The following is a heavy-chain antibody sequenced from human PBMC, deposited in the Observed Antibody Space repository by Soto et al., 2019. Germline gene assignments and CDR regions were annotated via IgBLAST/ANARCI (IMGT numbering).Heavy chain of an antibody. CDR3: ARWRYGDY. D-gene: IGHD1-1*01. CDR2: ISAHNGNT. CDR1: GYAFTTYG. Sequence: QVHLVQSGAEVKKPGASVKVSCKGSGYAFTTYGIPWVRQAPGQGLEWMGWISAHNGNTNYAQKLQGRVTVTRDTSTSTAYMELMSLRSDDTALYYCARWRYGDYWGQGALVTVSS. V-gene: IGHV1-18*01. J-gene: IGHJ4*02.